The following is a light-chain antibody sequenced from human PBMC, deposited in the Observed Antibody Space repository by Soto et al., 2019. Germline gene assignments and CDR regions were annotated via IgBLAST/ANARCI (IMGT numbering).Light chain of an antibody. V-gene: IGLV2-14*03. CDR3: RSYTGSTAVL. CDR1: SSDVGGDNS. J-gene: IGLJ2*01. Sequence: QSALTQPASVSGAPGQWITISCTGTSSDVGGDNSVSWYQQHPGKAPKLLIYDVNNRPSGVSNRFSGSKSGNTASLTISGRLAEDEADSSCRSYTGSTAVLFGGGTKLTVL. CDR2: DVN.